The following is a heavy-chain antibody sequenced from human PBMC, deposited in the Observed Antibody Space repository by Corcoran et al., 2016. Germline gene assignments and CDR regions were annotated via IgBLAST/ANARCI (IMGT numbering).Heavy chain of an antibody. CDR1: GGSVSSGSYY. CDR3: ARAPTYNYFDY. V-gene: IGHV4-61*01. Sequence: QVQLQESGPGLVKPSETLSLTCTVSGGSVSSGSYYWSWIRQPPGKGLEWIGYIYYSGSTNYNPSLKSRVTISVDTSKNQFSLKLRSVTAADTAVYYCARAPTYNYFDYWGQGTLVTVSS. CDR2: IYYSGST. D-gene: IGHD5-18*01. J-gene: IGHJ4*02.